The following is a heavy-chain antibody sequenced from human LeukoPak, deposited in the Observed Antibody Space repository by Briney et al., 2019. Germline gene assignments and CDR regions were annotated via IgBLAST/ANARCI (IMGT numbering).Heavy chain of an antibody. D-gene: IGHD3-10*01. V-gene: IGHV4-34*01. J-gene: IGHJ4*02. Sequence: SETLSLTCAVYGGSFSGYYWSWIRQPPGKGLEWIGEIKHGGSTNYNPSLKSRVTISVDTSKNQFSLKLSSVTAADTAVYYCARGSGSGSDYFDYWGQGTLVTVSS. CDR2: IKHGGST. CDR1: GGSFSGYY. CDR3: ARGSGSGSDYFDY.